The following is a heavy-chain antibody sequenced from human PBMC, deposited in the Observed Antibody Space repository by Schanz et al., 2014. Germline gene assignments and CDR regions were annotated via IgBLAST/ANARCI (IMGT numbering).Heavy chain of an antibody. CDR2: IWYDGSNK. CDR1: GFTFNTYG. D-gene: IGHD1-26*01. CDR3: AKELYSGSHYGWFDP. J-gene: IGHJ5*02. V-gene: IGHV3-33*03. Sequence: QVRLVEAGGGVVQPGRSLRLSCAASGFTFNTYGMHWVRQAPGKGLEWVAVIWYDGSNKKYGDSVKGRVTISRDNSNNTLFLQMNSLRVEDTAVYYCAKELYSGSHYGWFDPWGQGTLVTVSS.